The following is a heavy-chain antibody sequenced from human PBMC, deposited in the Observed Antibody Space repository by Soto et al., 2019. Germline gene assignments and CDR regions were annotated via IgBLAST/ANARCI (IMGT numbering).Heavy chain of an antibody. CDR2: IYYSGST. CDR3: ARGANFDY. CDR1: GGSISSSSYY. J-gene: IGHJ4*02. V-gene: IGHV4-39*01. Sequence: SETLSLTCTVSGGSISSSSYYWGWIRQPPGKGLEWIGSIYYSGSTYYNPSLKSRVTISIDTSKNQFSLKLSSVTAADTAVYYCARGANFDYWGQGTLVTVSS. D-gene: IGHD3-16*01.